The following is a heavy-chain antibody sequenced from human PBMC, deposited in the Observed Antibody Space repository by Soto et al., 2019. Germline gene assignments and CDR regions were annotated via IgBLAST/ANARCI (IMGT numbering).Heavy chain of an antibody. CDR3: ARSSTSANYFDY. Sequence: QVQLQESGPGLVKPSQTLSLTCTVSGGSISSGGYYWSWIRQHPGKGLEWIGYIYYSGSTYYNPSLKSRVTISVDTSKNQFSLKLNSVTTADTAVYYCARSSTSANYFDYWGQGTLVTVSS. J-gene: IGHJ4*02. CDR2: IYYSGST. D-gene: IGHD2-2*01. CDR1: GGSISSGGYY. V-gene: IGHV4-31*03.